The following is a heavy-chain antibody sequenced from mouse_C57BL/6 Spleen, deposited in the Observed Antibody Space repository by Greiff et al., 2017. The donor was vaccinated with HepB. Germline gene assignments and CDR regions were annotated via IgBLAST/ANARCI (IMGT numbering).Heavy chain of an antibody. CDR2: ISYDGSN. V-gene: IGHV3-6*01. CDR1: GYSITSGYY. J-gene: IGHJ4*01. D-gene: IGHD1-1*01. CDR3: ARDRYYYGSSPYSAMDY. Sequence: EVQLQESGPGLVKPSQSLSLTCSVTGYSITSGYYWNWIRQFPGNKLEWMGYISYDGSNNYNPSLKNRISITRDTSKNQFFLKLNSVTTEDTATYYCARDRYYYGSSPYSAMDYWGQGTSVTVSS.